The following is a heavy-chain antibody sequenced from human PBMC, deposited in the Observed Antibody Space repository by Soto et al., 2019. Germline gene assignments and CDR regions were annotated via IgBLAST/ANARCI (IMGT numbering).Heavy chain of an antibody. D-gene: IGHD3-3*01. CDR2: INHSGST. J-gene: IGHJ6*02. V-gene: IGHV4-34*01. Sequence: SEPLSVTCSVYAGSFSDYYWICVRPATMKGLEWIGEINHSGSTNYNPSLKSRVTISVDTSKNQFSLKLSSVTAADTAVYYCARLPVLRFLEWLLGNSGMAVWGQGTTVTVSS. CDR1: AGSFSDYY. CDR3: ARLPVLRFLEWLLGNSGMAV.